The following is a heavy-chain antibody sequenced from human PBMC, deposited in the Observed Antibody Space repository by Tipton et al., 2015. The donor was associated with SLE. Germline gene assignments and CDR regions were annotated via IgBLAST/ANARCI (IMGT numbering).Heavy chain of an antibody. V-gene: IGHV3-48*03. Sequence: SLRLSCVASGFTFSSYEMNWVRQAPGRGLEWLSNIRSSGSTIYYADSVKGRFTISRDNAKNLLYLQMNSLRAEDTAVYYCARSRAAINAFDIWGQGTMVTVSS. CDR3: ARSRAAINAFDI. J-gene: IGHJ3*02. CDR1: GFTFSSYE. CDR2: IRSSGSTI. D-gene: IGHD5-24*01.